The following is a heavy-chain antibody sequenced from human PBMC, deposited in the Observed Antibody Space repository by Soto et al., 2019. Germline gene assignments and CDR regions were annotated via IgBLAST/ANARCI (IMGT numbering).Heavy chain of an antibody. D-gene: IGHD3-10*01. V-gene: IGHV1-69*01. CDR3: ATELGENPASPFDA. CDR1: GVTFSSET. CDR2: IIPLFGRA. Sequence: QVQLVQSGADVKKPGSSVKVSCQASGVTFSSETLGWVRQAPGQGLEWVGGIIPLFGRASYAQKFQDRVTITADESTSTVYMELSSLRSDDTAVYFCATELGENPASPFDAWGQGTLVTVSS. J-gene: IGHJ4*02.